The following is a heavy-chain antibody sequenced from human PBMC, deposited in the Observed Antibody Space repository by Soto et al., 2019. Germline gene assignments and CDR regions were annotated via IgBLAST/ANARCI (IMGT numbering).Heavy chain of an antibody. Sequence: GGSLRLSCAASGFTFSSYSMNWVRQAPGKGLEWVSSISSSSSYIYYADSVKGRFTISRDNAKNSLYLQMNSLRAEDTAVYYCARGCSRCHYYYYMDVWGKGTTVTVSS. V-gene: IGHV3-21*01. CDR1: GFTFSSYS. D-gene: IGHD4-17*01. CDR3: ARGCSRCHYYYYMDV. J-gene: IGHJ6*03. CDR2: ISSSSSYI.